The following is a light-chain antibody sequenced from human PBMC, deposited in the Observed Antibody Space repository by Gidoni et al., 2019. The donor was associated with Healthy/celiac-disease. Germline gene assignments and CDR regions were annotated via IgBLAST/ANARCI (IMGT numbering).Light chain of an antibody. CDR3: QQYNNWPRT. J-gene: IGKJ1*01. CDR1: QSVSSN. V-gene: IGKV3-15*01. Sequence: EIVMTQSPATLSVSPGERATISCRASQSVSSNLAWYQQKPGQAPRLLIYGASTRATGTPARFSGSGSGTEFTLTISSLQSEDFAVYYCQQYNNWPRTFGQXTKVEIK. CDR2: GAS.